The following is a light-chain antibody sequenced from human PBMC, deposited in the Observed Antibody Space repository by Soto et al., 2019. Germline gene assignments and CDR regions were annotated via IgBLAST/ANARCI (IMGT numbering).Light chain of an antibody. CDR3: QQLTRYPLT. J-gene: IGKJ4*01. CDR1: QALSNY. CDR2: SAS. Sequence: DLQLTQSPSVLSASVGDTVTITCRASQALSNYLAWYQQKPGKAPDLLIYSASTLPSGVPSRFSGSGSETEFSLTIRALQPEDFATYYCQQLTRYPLTFGGGSKVDIK. V-gene: IGKV1-9*01.